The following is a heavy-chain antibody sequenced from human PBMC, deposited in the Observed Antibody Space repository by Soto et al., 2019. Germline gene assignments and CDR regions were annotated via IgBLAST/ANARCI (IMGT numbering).Heavy chain of an antibody. CDR1: GYTFNSYA. J-gene: IGHJ4*02. D-gene: IGHD1-1*01. V-gene: IGHV1-3*01. Sequence: QVQLVQSGAEVKKPGATGKVSCKASGYTFNSYAMHWVRQAPGQRLEWMGWINAGNGNKKHSQKFQGRVTITRDTSASTAYMELSSLRSEDTAVYYCARDGSILDYWGQGTLVTVSS. CDR3: ARDGSILDY. CDR2: INAGNGNK.